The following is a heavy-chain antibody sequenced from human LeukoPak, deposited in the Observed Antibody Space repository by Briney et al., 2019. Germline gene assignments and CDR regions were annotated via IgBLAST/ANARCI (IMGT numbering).Heavy chain of an antibody. CDR2: IYYSGST. CDR1: GVSISSYY. J-gene: IGHJ4*02. V-gene: IGHV4-59*01. Sequence: SETLSLTCTVSGVSISSYYWSWIRQPPGKGLEWIGYIYYSGSTNYNPSLKSRVTISVDTSKNQFSLKLSSVTAADTAVYYCARVLCSGGSCYFDYWGQGTLVTVSS. D-gene: IGHD2-15*01. CDR3: ARVLCSGGSCYFDY.